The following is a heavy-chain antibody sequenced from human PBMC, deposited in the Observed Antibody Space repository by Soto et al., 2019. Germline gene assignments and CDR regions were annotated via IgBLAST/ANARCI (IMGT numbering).Heavy chain of an antibody. CDR3: ARARYSYNYDFDY. V-gene: IGHV3-48*02. CDR1: GFTFSDYA. Sequence: EVQLVESGGGLVQPGGSLRLSCGASGFTFSDYAINWVRQAPGKGLEWVSYISGSSSPIYYAGSVRGRFTISRDNAKNSAFLQMSSLRDDATAVYYYARARYSYNYDFDYWGQGTLVAVSS. D-gene: IGHD3-16*01. J-gene: IGHJ4*02. CDR2: ISGSSSPI.